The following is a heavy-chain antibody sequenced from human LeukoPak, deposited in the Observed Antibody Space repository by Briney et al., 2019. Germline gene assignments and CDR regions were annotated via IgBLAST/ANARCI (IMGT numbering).Heavy chain of an antibody. V-gene: IGHV1-69*05. CDR3: AKGLRQQLAPDY. J-gene: IGHJ4*02. CDR2: IIPIFGTA. CDR1: GSTLKSKS. Sequence: CQWSGSTLKSKSISLGGQPIIKKHEWMGGIIPIFGTANNAQKFQGRVTITTDESTSPAYMELSSLRSEDTAVYYCAKGLRQQLAPDYWGQGTLVTVSS. D-gene: IGHD6-13*01.